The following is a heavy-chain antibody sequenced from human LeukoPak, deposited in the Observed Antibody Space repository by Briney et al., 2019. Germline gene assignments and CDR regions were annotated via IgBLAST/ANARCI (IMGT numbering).Heavy chain of an antibody. Sequence: SETLSLTCTVSGASISSSAYYWTWIRQSAGKGLEWIGYIYYSGSTYYNPSLKSRVTISVDTSKNQFSLKLSSVTAADTAVYYCARGGMITFGGVLSYDLDYWGQGTLVTVSS. D-gene: IGHD3-16*01. CDR3: ARGGMITFGGVLSYDLDY. CDR2: IYYSGST. V-gene: IGHV4-30-4*08. J-gene: IGHJ4*02. CDR1: GASISSSAYY.